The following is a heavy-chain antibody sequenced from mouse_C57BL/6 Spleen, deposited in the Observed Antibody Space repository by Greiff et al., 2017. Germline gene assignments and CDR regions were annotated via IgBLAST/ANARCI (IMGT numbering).Heavy chain of an antibody. J-gene: IGHJ4*01. V-gene: IGHV1-52*01. CDR3: ARRNYGNYDAMDY. CDR1: GYTFTSYW. CDR2: IDPSDSET. Sequence: QVQLQQPGAELVRPGSSVKLSCKASGYTFTSYWMHWVKQRPIQGLEWIGNIDPSDSETHYNQKFKDKATLTVDKSSSTAYMQLRSLTSEDSAVYYCARRNYGNYDAMDYWGQGTSVTVSS. D-gene: IGHD2-1*01.